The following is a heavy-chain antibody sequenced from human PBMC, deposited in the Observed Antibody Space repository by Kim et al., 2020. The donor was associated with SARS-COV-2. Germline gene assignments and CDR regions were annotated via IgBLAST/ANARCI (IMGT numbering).Heavy chain of an antibody. D-gene: IGHD3-22*01. J-gene: IGHJ4*02. CDR1: SGSISGGGCY. V-gene: IGHV4-31*03. Sequence: SETLSLTCTVSSGSISGGGCYWTWIRQHPGKGLEWVGYIYNSGITYYNPALQSRVAISVDTSKNQFSLRLNSVTAADTAVYYCARSAHQYDSSGYYVWGRRTLVSVSS. CDR2: IYNSGIT. CDR3: ARSAHQYDSSGYYV.